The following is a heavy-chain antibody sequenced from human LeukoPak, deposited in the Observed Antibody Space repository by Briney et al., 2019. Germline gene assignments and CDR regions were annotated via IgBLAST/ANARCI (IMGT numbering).Heavy chain of an antibody. CDR3: ARIDFWSGYCLDY. V-gene: IGHV1-2*02. J-gene: IGHJ4*02. CDR2: MNPSSGDT. CDR1: GYTFTDYY. D-gene: IGHD3-3*01. Sequence: ASVKVSCKASGYTFTDYYMHWVRQAPGQGLEWMGWMNPSSGDTNYAQKFQGRVTITRDTSISTDYMELSRLRPDDTAVYYCARIDFWSGYCLDYWGQGTLVTVSS.